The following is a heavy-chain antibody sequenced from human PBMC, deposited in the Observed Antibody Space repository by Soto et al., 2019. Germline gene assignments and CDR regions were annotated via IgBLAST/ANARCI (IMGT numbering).Heavy chain of an antibody. CDR3: ARVGFSRAATLYFDY. D-gene: IGHD2-15*01. J-gene: IGHJ4*02. Sequence: SETLSLTCTVSGGSISSSSYYWGWIRQPPGKGLEWIGSIYYSGSTYYNPSLKSRVTISVDTSKNQFSLKLSSVTAADTAVYYCARVGFSRAATLYFDYWGQGTLVTVSS. CDR2: IYYSGST. V-gene: IGHV4-39*01. CDR1: GGSISSSSYY.